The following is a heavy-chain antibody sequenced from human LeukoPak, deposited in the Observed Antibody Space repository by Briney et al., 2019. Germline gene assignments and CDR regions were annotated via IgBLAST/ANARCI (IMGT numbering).Heavy chain of an antibody. J-gene: IGHJ6*02. CDR3: ARDKYVPAATHYYYYYGVDV. CDR2: IYYSGST. CDR1: GGSISSYY. V-gene: IGHV4-59*01. D-gene: IGHD2-2*01. Sequence: SETLSLTCTVSGGSISSYYWSWIRQPPGKGLEWIGYIYYSGSTDYNPSLKSRVTISVDTSKNQFSLKLSSVTAADTAVYYCARDKYVPAATHYYYYYGVDVWGQGTTVTVSS.